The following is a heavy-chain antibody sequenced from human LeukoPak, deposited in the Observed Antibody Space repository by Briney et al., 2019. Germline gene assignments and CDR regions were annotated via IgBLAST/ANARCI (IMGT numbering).Heavy chain of an antibody. V-gene: IGHV3-9*01. CDR2: ISWNSGSI. Sequence: GGSLRLSCAASGFTFDDYAMHWVRHAPGKGLEWVSGISWNSGSIGYADSAKGRFTISRDNAKNSLYLQMNSLRAEDTALYYCAKAHSNWGDAFDIWGQGTMVTVSS. CDR3: AKAHSNWGDAFDI. J-gene: IGHJ3*02. D-gene: IGHD7-27*01. CDR1: GFTFDDYA.